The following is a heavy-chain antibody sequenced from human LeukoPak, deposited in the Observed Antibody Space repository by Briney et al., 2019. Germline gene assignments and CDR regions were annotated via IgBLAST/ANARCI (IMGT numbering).Heavy chain of an antibody. CDR3: AREVAARPYIDY. J-gene: IGHJ4*02. D-gene: IGHD6-6*01. V-gene: IGHV4-39*07. Sequence: SETLSLTCTVSGGSISSSSYYWGWIRQPPGKGLEWIGCIYYSGSTYYNPSLKSRVTISVDTSKNQFSLKLSSVTAADTAVYYCAREVAARPYIDYWGQGTLVTVSS. CDR1: GGSISSSSYY. CDR2: IYYSGST.